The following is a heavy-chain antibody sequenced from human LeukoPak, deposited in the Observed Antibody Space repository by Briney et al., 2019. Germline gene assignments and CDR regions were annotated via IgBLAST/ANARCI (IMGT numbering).Heavy chain of an antibody. Sequence: GRYLRLSCAASGFTFSSYGMHWVRQAPGKGLEWVALISFDGVKTDYADSVKGRFTISRDSSQNTLYLQMNSLRAEDTAVYYCAKVCCSNNTAYGMDVWGQGTTVTVSS. CDR2: ISFDGVKT. J-gene: IGHJ6*02. D-gene: IGHD1/OR15-1a*01. CDR3: AKVCCSNNTAYGMDV. CDR1: GFTFSSYG. V-gene: IGHV3-30*18.